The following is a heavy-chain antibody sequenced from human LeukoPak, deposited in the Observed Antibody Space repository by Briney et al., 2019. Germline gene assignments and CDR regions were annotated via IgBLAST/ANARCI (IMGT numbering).Heavy chain of an antibody. CDR2: INPSGGST. CDR3: ARDRVDDSSGFPFDY. CDR1: GYTFTSYY. V-gene: IGHV1-46*03. Sequence: ASVKVSCKASGYTFTSYYMHWVRQAPGQGLEWMGLINPSGGSTSYAQKFQGRVTMTRDTSTSTVYMELSSLRSEDTAVYYCARDRVDDSSGFPFDYWGQGTLVTVS. D-gene: IGHD3-22*01. J-gene: IGHJ4*02.